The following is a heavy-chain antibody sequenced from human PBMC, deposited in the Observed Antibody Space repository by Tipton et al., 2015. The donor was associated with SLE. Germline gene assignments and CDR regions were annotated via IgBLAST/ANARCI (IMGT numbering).Heavy chain of an antibody. D-gene: IGHD6-19*01. CDR3: ARSSSGLDY. J-gene: IGHJ4*02. CDR2: VYYSGTS. CDR1: GGSISSYC. V-gene: IGHV4-59*07. Sequence: TLSLTCTVSGGSISSYCWSWIRQPPGKGLEWIGFVYYSGTSGYNASLKSRITMSVDTSKNQFSLKLSSVTAADTAVYYCARSSSGLDYWGQGTLVTVSS.